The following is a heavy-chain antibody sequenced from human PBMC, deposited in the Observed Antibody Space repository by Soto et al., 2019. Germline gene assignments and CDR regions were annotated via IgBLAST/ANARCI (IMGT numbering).Heavy chain of an antibody. CDR1: GGSFSGYY. D-gene: IGHD3-10*02. J-gene: IGHJ4*02. V-gene: IGHV4-34*01. Sequence: QVQLQQWGAGLLKPSETLSLTCAVYGGSFSGYYWSWIRQPPGKGLEWIGEINHSGSTNYNPSLKSRVTISVDTSKNQFSLKLSSVTAADTAVYYCSRGMFGRPVDYWGQGTLVTVSS. CDR3: SRGMFGRPVDY. CDR2: INHSGST.